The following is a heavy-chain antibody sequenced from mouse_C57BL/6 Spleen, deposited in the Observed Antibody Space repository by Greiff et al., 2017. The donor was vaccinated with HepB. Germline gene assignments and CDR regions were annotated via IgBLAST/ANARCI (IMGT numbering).Heavy chain of an antibody. D-gene: IGHD1-1*01. CDR3: ARGGDYYGSSSGFAY. CDR2: IHPNSGST. V-gene: IGHV1-64*01. Sequence: QVQLQQPGAELVKPGASVKLSCKASGYTFTSYWMHWVKQRPGQGLEWIGMIHPNSGSTNYNEKFKSKATLTVDKSSSTAYMQLSSLTSEDSAVYYGARGGDYYGSSSGFAYWGQGTLVTVSA. J-gene: IGHJ3*01. CDR1: GYTFTSYW.